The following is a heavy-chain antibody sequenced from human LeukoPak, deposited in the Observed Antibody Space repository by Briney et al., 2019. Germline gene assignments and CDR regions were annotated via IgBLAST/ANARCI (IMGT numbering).Heavy chain of an antibody. CDR3: AKGSYSS. J-gene: IGHJ4*02. CDR1: GFTFSSYG. Sequence: GGSLRLSCAASGFTFSSYGMHWVRQAPGKGLEWVAFIRYDGSKKYYVHSLKGRFTISTDNSKNTLYLQMNSLRTGDTAVYYCAKGSYSSWGQGTLVTVSS. D-gene: IGHD2-15*01. CDR2: IRYDGSKK. V-gene: IGHV3-30*02.